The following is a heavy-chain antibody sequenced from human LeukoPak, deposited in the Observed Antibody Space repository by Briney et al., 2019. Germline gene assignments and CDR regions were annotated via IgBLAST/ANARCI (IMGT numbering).Heavy chain of an antibody. Sequence: GGSLRLSCAASGFTFSNYGMLWVRQAPGKGLEWVAVISYDGSNKYYADSVKGRFTISRDNSKNTLYLQMNSLRAEDTAVYYCAKEGSDAFDIWGQGTMVTVSS. V-gene: IGHV3-30*18. CDR1: GFTFSNYG. CDR2: ISYDGSNK. J-gene: IGHJ3*02. CDR3: AKEGSDAFDI.